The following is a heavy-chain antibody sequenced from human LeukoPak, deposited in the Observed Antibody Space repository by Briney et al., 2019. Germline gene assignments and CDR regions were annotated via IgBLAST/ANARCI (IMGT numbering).Heavy chain of an antibody. D-gene: IGHD2-2*01. Sequence: GGSLRLSCAASGFTFSSYWMIWVRQAPGKGLEWVANINQDGSEKYYVDSVKGRFTISRDNAKNSLYLQMNSLRAEDTAVYYCARDLPATPHENDYWGQGTLVTVSS. CDR1: GFTFSSYW. J-gene: IGHJ4*02. V-gene: IGHV3-7*01. CDR3: ARDLPATPHENDY. CDR2: INQDGSEK.